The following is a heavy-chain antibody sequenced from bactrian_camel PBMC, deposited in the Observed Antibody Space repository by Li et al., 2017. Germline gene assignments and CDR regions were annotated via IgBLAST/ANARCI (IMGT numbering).Heavy chain of an antibody. J-gene: IGHJ4*01. D-gene: IGHD4*01. CDR2: INRGSGST. V-gene: IGHV3S31*01. CDR1: GFTFSSHA. CDR3: VRVGGATEGDY. Sequence: DVQLVESGGGLVQPGGSLRLSCAASGFTFSSHAMSWVRQTPGKGLEWVSDINRGSGSTYYADSVKGRFTVSRDNAKNTLYLQLNSLKTEDTAMYYCVRVGGATEGDYWGQGTQVTVS.